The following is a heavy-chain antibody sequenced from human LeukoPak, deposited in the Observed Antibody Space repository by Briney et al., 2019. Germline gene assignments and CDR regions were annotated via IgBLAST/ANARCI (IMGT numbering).Heavy chain of an antibody. D-gene: IGHD3-9*01. CDR1: GFSLSSSGVG. V-gene: IGHV2-5*01. CDR2: IYWNGDK. J-gene: IGHJ4*02. CDR3: AHTDYPYDTASLSFDY. Sequence: SGPTLVKPTQTLTLTCTFSGFSLSSSGVGVGWIRQPPGKALQWLALIYWNGDKRYSPSLKNRLTITKDTSKNQVVLTMANMDPVDTATYYCAHTDYPYDTASLSFDYWGQGTLVTVSS.